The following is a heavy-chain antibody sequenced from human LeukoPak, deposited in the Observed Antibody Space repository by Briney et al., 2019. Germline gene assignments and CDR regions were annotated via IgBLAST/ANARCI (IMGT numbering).Heavy chain of an antibody. J-gene: IGHJ4*02. D-gene: IGHD6-13*01. CDR3: AHIAAAGY. CDR1: GGAISSYY. CDR2: IYYSGNT. V-gene: IGHV4-59*08. Sequence: PSETLSLTCTVSGGAISSYYWNWIRQPPGKGLEWIGYIYYSGNTNYNPSLKSRVTISVDTSKNQFSLKLSSVTAADTAVYYCAHIAAAGYWGQGTLVTVSS.